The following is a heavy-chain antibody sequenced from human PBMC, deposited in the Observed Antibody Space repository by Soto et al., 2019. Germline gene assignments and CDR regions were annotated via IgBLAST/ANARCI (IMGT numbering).Heavy chain of an antibody. J-gene: IGHJ4*02. CDR2: ISGSGDNT. CDR1: GFTFSNYA. Sequence: EVPLLESGGGLVQPGGSLRLSCVVSGFTFSNYAMSWVRQAPGKGLEWVSAISGSGDNTFYADSVKGRFTISRDNSKNTLYLQMNSLRAEDTAVYYCAKDLVGDTGYWGQGTLVTVSS. V-gene: IGHV3-23*01. D-gene: IGHD1-26*01. CDR3: AKDLVGDTGY.